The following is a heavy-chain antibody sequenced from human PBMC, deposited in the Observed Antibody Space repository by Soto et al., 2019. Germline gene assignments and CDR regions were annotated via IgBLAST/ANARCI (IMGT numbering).Heavy chain of an antibody. V-gene: IGHV3-30*18. CDR2: ISYDGSNK. J-gene: IGHJ4*02. D-gene: IGHD3-10*01. Sequence: GGSLTLSCAASGFTFSSYGMHWVRLRPGQGLEWVAVISYDGSNKYYADSVKGRFTISRDNSKNTLYLQMNSLRAEDTAVYYCAKEGNAWVAYGSGSYYNGNDYLGQGP. CDR1: GFTFSSYG. CDR3: AKEGNAWVAYGSGSYYNGNDY.